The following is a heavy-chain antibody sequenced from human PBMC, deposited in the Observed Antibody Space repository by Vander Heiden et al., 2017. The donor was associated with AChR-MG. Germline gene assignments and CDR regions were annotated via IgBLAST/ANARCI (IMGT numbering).Heavy chain of an antibody. J-gene: IGHJ6*02. Sequence: QVQLQESGPGLVKPSETLSLTCTVSNGSVSSGSSYWHWIRQSPGKGLEWIGCGYYGGYTNYNPSLKSRVTISVDTSKNQFSLSLKSVTAADTAVYFCAREYYYGSRSGLDVWGQGTTGTVSS. D-gene: IGHD3-10*01. CDR3: AREYYYGSRSGLDV. V-gene: IGHV4-61*01. CDR2: GYYGGYT. CDR1: NGSVSSGSSY.